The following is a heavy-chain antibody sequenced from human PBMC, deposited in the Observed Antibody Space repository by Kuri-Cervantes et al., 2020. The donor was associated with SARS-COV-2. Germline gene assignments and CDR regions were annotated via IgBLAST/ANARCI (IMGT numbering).Heavy chain of an antibody. CDR2: IRSKGHGGTT. J-gene: IGHJ4*02. CDR1: GSTFGDYA. Sequence: GGSLRLSCPPAGSTFGDYAISWVGQVPGKGLKWVGFIRSKGHGGTTEYAASVKGRFTISRDKSKSIAYLQMNSLKTEDTAVYYCSSDDFSSGNYLYWGQGTLVTVSS. D-gene: IGHD3-3*01. CDR3: SSDDFSSGNYLY. V-gene: IGHV3-49*04.